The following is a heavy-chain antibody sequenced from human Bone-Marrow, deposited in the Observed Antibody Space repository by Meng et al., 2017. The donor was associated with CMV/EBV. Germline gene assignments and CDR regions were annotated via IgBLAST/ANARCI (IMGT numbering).Heavy chain of an antibody. D-gene: IGHD2/OR15-2a*01. J-gene: IGHJ4*02. CDR1: GGSISSSSYY. CDR3: ARGRINGK. V-gene: IGHV4-39*01. Sequence: SETLSLTCTVSGGSISSSSYYWGWIRQPPGKGLEWIGSIYYSGSTYYNPSLKSRVTISVDTSKNQFSLKLSSVTAADTAVYYCARGRINGKWGQGTLVTVSS. CDR2: IYYSGST.